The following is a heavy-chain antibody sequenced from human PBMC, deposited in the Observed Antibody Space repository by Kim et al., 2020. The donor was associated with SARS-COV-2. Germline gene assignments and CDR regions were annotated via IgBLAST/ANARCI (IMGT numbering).Heavy chain of an antibody. CDR1: GVSITSYY. Sequence: SETLSLTCTVSGVSITSYYWSWVRQPPGKGLEWIGYIHYSGTTNYNPSFVSRATISVDTSKNQFSLMLSSVTAADTAVYYCAKDCRPWGQGTLVTVSS. CDR3: AKDCRP. D-gene: IGHD2-21*02. CDR2: IHYSGTT. V-gene: IGHV4-59*01. J-gene: IGHJ5*02.